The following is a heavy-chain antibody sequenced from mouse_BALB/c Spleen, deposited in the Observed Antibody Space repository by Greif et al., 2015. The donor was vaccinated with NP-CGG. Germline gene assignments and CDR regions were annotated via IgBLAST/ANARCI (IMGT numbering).Heavy chain of an antibody. CDR2: TSDGGSYT. V-gene: IGHV5-4*02. CDR1: GFTFSDYY. Sequence: DVKLVESGGGLVKPGGSLKLSCAASGFTFSDYYMYWVRQTPEKRLEWVATTSDGGSYTYYPDSVKGRFTISRDNAKNNLYLQMSSLKSEDTAMYYCASMDYWGQGTSVTVSS. CDR3: ASMDY. J-gene: IGHJ4*01.